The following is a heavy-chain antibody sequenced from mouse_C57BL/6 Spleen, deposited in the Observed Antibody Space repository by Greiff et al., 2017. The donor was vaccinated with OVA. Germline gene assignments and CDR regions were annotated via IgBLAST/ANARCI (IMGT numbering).Heavy chain of an antibody. D-gene: IGHD1-1*01. Sequence: QVQLQESGAELARPGASVKMSCKASGYTFTSYTMHWVKQRPGQGLEWIGYINPSSGYTKYNQKFKDKATLTADKSSSTAYMQLSSLTSEDSAVYYCARGSSFFAYWGQGTLVTVSA. V-gene: IGHV1-4*01. J-gene: IGHJ3*01. CDR1: GYTFTSYT. CDR3: ARGSSFFAY. CDR2: INPSSGYT.